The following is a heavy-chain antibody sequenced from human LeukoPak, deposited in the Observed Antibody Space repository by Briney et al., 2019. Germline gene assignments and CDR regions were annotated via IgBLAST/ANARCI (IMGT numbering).Heavy chain of an antibody. J-gene: IGHJ4*02. CDR2: IYYSGST. Sequence: PSETLSLTCTVSGGSISSSSYYWGWIRQPPGKGLEWIGSIYYSGSTYYNPSLKSRVTISVDTSKNQFSLKLSSVTAADTAVYYCARGGNYYYDSSGYHFDYWGQGTLVTVSS. D-gene: IGHD3-22*01. V-gene: IGHV4-39*07. CDR3: ARGGNYYYDSSGYHFDY. CDR1: GGSISSSSYY.